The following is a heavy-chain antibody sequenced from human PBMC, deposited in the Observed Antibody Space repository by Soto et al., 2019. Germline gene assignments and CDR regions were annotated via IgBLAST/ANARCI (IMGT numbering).Heavy chain of an antibody. CDR2: IGPGGNS. J-gene: IGHJ4*02. CDR1: GDYIGSSAYF. D-gene: IGHD3-10*01. Sequence: QLQLQESGPGLVRPSETLSLTCAVSGDYIGSSAYFWGWTRQSPGKGLEWIASIGPGGNSNYNPSLKSRAPISSDPSTNDFALAVTSVTAADTAIYYCARHLGPTGVIDWGRGLLVTVSS. V-gene: IGHV4-39*01. CDR3: ARHLGPTGVID.